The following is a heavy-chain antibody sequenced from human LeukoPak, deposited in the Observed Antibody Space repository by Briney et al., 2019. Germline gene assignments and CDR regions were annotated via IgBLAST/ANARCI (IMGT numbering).Heavy chain of an antibody. CDR3: AREGMKPAERIDY. J-gene: IGHJ4*02. CDR2: ISSSSSYI. CDR1: GFTFSSYE. Sequence: PGGSLRLSCAASGFTFSSYEMNWVRQAPGKGLEWVSSISSSSSYIYYADSVKGRFTISRDNAKNSLYLQMNSLRAEDTAVYYCAREGMKPAERIDYWGQGTLVTVSS. V-gene: IGHV3-21*01. D-gene: IGHD3-10*01.